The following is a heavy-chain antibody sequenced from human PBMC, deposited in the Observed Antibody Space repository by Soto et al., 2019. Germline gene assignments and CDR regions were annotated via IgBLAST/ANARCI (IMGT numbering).Heavy chain of an antibody. J-gene: IGHJ4*02. CDR1: GFTFRDYG. Sequence: QVQLVESGGGVVQPGRSLRLSCAVSGFTFRDYGMHWVRQAPGKGLEWVAIIWHDGSDKYYADSVKGRFTISRDNSKKTLYLQMNSLRVEDTAVYYCVREYRGSHPLDYWGQGTLVTVSS. V-gene: IGHV3-33*01. CDR3: VREYRGSHPLDY. D-gene: IGHD5-12*01. CDR2: IWHDGSDK.